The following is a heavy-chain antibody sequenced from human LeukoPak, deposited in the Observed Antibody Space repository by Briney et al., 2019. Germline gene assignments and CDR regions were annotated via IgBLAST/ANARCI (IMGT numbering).Heavy chain of an antibody. CDR2: IIPIFGTA. CDR3: ARGASGESYYDFWSGYFYGMDV. D-gene: IGHD3-3*01. J-gene: IGHJ6*02. V-gene: IGHV1-69*13. CDR1: GGTFSNYA. Sequence: SVKVSCKASGGTFSNYAINWVRQAPGQGLEWMGGIIPIFGTANYAQKFQGRVTITADESTSTAYMELSSLRSEDTAVYYCARGASGESYYDFWSGYFYGMDVWGQGTTVTVSS.